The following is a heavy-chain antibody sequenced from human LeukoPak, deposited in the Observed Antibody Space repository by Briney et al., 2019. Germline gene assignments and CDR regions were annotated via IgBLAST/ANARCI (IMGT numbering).Heavy chain of an antibody. CDR1: GGSISSGDYY. Sequence: PSETLSLTCTVSGGSISSGDYYWSWIRKPPGKGLEWIGYIYYSGSTYYNPSLKSRVTISVETSKNQFSLKPSSVTAADTAVYYCARDPLGYCSSTSCPPDYWGQGTLVTVSS. CDR3: ARDPLGYCSSTSCPPDY. J-gene: IGHJ4*02. D-gene: IGHD2-2*01. CDR2: IYYSGST. V-gene: IGHV4-30-4*08.